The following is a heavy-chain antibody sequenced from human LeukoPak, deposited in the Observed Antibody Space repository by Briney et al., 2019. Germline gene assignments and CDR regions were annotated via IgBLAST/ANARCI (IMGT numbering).Heavy chain of an antibody. D-gene: IGHD4-23*01. CDR3: AAEIFGGNTDCCTFDF. V-gene: IGHV1-58*02. CDR2: IGVAGGNT. Sequence: SVKVSCKASGFTFSNSAIQWVRQARGHRLEWIGWIGVAGGNTNHAQTLQGRITITRDMSTSTAYMEAASLGADDRAGYYCAAEIFGGNTDCCTFDFWGAGTPVTVSS. J-gene: IGHJ3*01. CDR1: GFTFSNSA.